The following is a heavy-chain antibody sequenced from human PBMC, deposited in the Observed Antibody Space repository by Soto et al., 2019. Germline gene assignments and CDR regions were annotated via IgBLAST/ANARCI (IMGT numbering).Heavy chain of an antibody. CDR3: ARDLVSSVVVAATPPYNWFAP. D-gene: IGHD2-15*01. V-gene: IGHV1-2*02. CDR1: GYTFTSYD. CDR2: INPNSGDT. Sequence: GASVKVSCKASGYTFTSYDINSVRQATGQGLEWMGWINPNSGDTNYAQKFQGRVTMTRDTSISTAYMELSRLRSEDTAVYYCARDLVSSVVVAATPPYNWFAPWGQGTLVPVSS. J-gene: IGHJ5*02.